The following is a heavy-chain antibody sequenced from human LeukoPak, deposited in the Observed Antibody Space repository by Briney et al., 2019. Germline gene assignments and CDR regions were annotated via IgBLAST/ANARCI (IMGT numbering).Heavy chain of an antibody. CDR2: ISYDGRIK. CDR1: GLTFNTYD. D-gene: IGHD3-3*01. Sequence: GGSLSLSCAAPGLTFNTYDMHWVRQAPGNGLEWVEVISYDGRIKYYADSVKGRFTISRDNSKNTLYLQMNSLGAEDTALYYCATEYYDFSTGKYWGGYDYWGQGTLVIVSS. J-gene: IGHJ4*02. V-gene: IGHV3-30*04. CDR3: ATEYYDFSTGKYWGGYDY.